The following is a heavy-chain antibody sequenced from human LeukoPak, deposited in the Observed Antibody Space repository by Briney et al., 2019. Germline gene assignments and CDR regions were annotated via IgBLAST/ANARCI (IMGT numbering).Heavy chain of an antibody. CDR1: GFTFSSYE. CDR2: ISSSVSTI. Sequence: GGSLRLSCAASGFTFSSYEMNWVRQAPGKGLEWVSYISSSVSTIYYADSVKGRFTISRDNAKNSLYLQMNSLRAEDTAVYYCVRESKYSGSYHEDYWGQGTLVTVSS. D-gene: IGHD1-26*01. J-gene: IGHJ4*02. CDR3: VRESKYSGSYHEDY. V-gene: IGHV3-48*03.